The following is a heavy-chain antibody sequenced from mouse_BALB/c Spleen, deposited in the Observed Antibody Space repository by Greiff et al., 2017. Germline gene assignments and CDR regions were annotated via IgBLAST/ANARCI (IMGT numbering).Heavy chain of an antibody. CDR2: IWAGGST. J-gene: IGHJ4*01. Sequence: VQGVESGPGLVAPSQSLSITCTVSGFSLTSYGVHWVRQPPGKGLEWLGVIWAGGSTNYNSALMSRLSISKDNSKSQVFLKMNSLQTDDTAMYYCARDRDRYEGAMDYWGQGTSVTVSS. D-gene: IGHD2-14*01. V-gene: IGHV2-9*02. CDR3: ARDRDRYEGAMDY. CDR1: GFSLTSYG.